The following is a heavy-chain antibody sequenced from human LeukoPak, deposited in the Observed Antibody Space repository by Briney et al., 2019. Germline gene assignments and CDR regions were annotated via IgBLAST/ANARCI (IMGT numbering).Heavy chain of an antibody. CDR1: GGSISSGDYY. CDR3: ARPYYYDSSIYP. Sequence: SETLSLTCTVSGGSISSGDYYWSWIRQPPGKGLEWIAYMYYSGSTYYNPSLKSRVTMSADTSKNQLSLKLSSVTGADTAVYYCARPYYYDSSIYPWGEGILVTVSS. D-gene: IGHD3-22*01. J-gene: IGHJ5*02. CDR2: MYYSGST. V-gene: IGHV4-30-4*01.